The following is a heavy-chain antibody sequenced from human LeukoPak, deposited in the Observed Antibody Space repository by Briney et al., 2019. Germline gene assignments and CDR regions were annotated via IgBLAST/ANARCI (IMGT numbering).Heavy chain of an antibody. CDR2: IRSKANSYAT. Sequence: GGSLRLSCAASGFTFSGSAMHWVRQASEKGLEWVGRIRSKANSYATAYAASVKGRFTISRDDSKNTAYLQMNSLKTEDTAVYYCTRLSDYSTNDYWGQGTLVTVSS. V-gene: IGHV3-73*01. CDR3: TRLSDYSTNDY. D-gene: IGHD4-11*01. CDR1: GFTFSGSA. J-gene: IGHJ4*02.